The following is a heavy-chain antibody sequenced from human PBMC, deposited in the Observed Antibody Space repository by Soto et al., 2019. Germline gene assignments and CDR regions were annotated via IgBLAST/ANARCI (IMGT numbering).Heavy chain of an antibody. J-gene: IGHJ4*02. V-gene: IGHV3-48*03. CDR1: GFTFSSYE. CDR2: ISSSGSTI. Sequence: XGSLSLSRAASGFTFSSYEMNLVRQAPGKGLEWVSYISSSGSTIYYADSVKGRFTISRDNAKNSLYLQMNSLRAEDTAVYYCAREGVATVDFDYWGQGTLVT. D-gene: IGHD5-12*01. CDR3: AREGVATVDFDY.